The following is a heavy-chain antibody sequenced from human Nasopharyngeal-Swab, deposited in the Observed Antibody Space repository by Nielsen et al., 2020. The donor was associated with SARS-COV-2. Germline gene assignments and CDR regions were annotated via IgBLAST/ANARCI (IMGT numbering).Heavy chain of an antibody. D-gene: IGHD2-2*01. Sequence: ASVTVSCKASGYTLTSYGISWVRQAPGQGLEWMGWISAYNGNTNYAQKLQGRVTMTTDTSTSTAYMELRSLRSDDTAVYYCAREQAAMYYFDYWGQGTLVTVSS. V-gene: IGHV1-18*01. CDR1: GYTLTSYG. CDR3: AREQAAMYYFDY. J-gene: IGHJ4*02. CDR2: ISAYNGNT.